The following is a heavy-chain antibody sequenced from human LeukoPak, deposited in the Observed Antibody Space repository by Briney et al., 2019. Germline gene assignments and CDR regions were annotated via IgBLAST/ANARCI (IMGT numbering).Heavy chain of an antibody. CDR1: GGSISSYY. CDR2: IYYSGST. D-gene: IGHD3-22*01. V-gene: IGHV4-59*12. Sequence: PSETLSLTCTVSGGSISSYYWSWIRQPPGKGLEWIGYIYYSGSTNYNPSLKSRVIISVDTSKNQFSLKLSSVTAADTAVYYCAREENYYDSSAPSGWFDPWGQGTLVTVSS. CDR3: AREENYYDSSAPSGWFDP. J-gene: IGHJ5*02.